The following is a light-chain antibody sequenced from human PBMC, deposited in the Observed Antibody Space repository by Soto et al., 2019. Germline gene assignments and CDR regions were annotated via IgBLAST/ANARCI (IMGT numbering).Light chain of an antibody. CDR3: TSFTSKSTYV. V-gene: IGLV2-14*01. CDR1: SGDVGGYNF. J-gene: IGLJ1*01. Sequence: QSALTQPASVSGSPGQSITFSCTGTSGDVGGYNFVSWYQQHPGKAPKFIIYQVSHRPSGVSSRFSGSKSGNTASLTISGLRAEDEADYYCTSFTSKSTYVFXTGTKLTVL. CDR2: QVS.